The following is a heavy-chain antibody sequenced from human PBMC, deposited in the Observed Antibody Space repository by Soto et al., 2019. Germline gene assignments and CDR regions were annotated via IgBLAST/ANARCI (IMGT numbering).Heavy chain of an antibody. Sequence: PGGSLRLSCSASGVTFSSYAMDGVRQAPGKGLEYVSAISSNGGSTYYADSVKGRFTISRDNSKNTLYLQMSSLRAGDTAVYYCVKATSGSYDRPYWGQGTLVTVSS. J-gene: IGHJ4*02. CDR2: ISSNGGST. V-gene: IGHV3-64D*08. CDR3: VKATSGSYDRPY. CDR1: GVTFSSYA. D-gene: IGHD1-26*01.